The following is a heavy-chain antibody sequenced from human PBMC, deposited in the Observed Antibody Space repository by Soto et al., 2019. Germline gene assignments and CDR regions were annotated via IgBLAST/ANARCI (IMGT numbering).Heavy chain of an antibody. CDR1: GFTFSSFG. D-gene: IGHD2-15*01. V-gene: IGHV3-30*03. Sequence: QVQLVESGGGVVQPGRSLRLSCAASGFTFSSFGMHWVRQAPGKGLEWVAVISYDGYNEYYVDSVKGRFTISRDNSKNTLYLQMNSLRSEDTADYYCASEGLDCSGGSCSSYFDFWGQGALVTVSS. CDR2: ISYDGYNE. CDR3: ASEGLDCSGGSCSSYFDF. J-gene: IGHJ4*02.